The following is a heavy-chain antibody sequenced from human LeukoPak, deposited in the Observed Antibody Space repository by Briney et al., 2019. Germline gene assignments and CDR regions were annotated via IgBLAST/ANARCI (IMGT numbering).Heavy chain of an antibody. CDR3: AKDRIRGDSY. Sequence: GGSLRLSCAASGFTFSSYAMSWVRQAPGKGPEWVSSISETSGATFYTDPVKGRFTISRDNSKNTVYLQMNSLRDEDTAVYYCAKDRIRGDSYWGQGTLVTVSS. J-gene: IGHJ4*02. V-gene: IGHV3-23*01. CDR2: ISETSGAT. D-gene: IGHD3-16*01. CDR1: GFTFSSYA.